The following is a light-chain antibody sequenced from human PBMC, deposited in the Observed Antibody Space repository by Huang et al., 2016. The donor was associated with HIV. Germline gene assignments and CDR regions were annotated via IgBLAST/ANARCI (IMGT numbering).Light chain of an antibody. CDR1: QSVSSSY. Sequence: ETVLTQSPGTLSLSPGERATLSCRASQSVSSSYLAWYQHKPGQAPRLLIYGASRRATGTPDRISGRGSGTDFTLTISRLEPEDFAVYYCQQYGNSPQTFGQGTKLEIK. CDR3: QQYGNSPQT. CDR2: GAS. J-gene: IGKJ2*01. V-gene: IGKV3-20*01.